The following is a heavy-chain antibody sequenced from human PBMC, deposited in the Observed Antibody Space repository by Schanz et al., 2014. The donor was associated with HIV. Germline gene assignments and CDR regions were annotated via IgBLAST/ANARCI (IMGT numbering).Heavy chain of an antibody. Sequence: EVQLLESGGGLLQPGGSLRLSCVASGFTFSSYAMSWVRQGPGKGLEWVSAISGTGGSTFYADSVKGRFTISRDNSKNTLSLQMNSLRAEDTAIYYCAKNIAVTGTGTYGLDVWGQGTTVTVSS. CDR1: GFTFSSYA. V-gene: IGHV3-23*01. J-gene: IGHJ6*02. CDR3: AKNIAVTGTGTYGLDV. CDR2: ISGTGGST. D-gene: IGHD6-19*01.